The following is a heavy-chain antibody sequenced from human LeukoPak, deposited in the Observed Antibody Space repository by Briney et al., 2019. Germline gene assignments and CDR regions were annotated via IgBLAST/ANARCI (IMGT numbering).Heavy chain of an antibody. CDR2: IYYSGST. D-gene: IGHD3-10*01. V-gene: IGHV4-39*01. CDR1: GGSINSXXXX. CDR3: ARRFAPSRNDAFDI. Sequence: PSETLSLTCTVSGGSINSXXXXXXWXRXXXXXXXXXXGTIYYSGSTYYSPXXXSXXXISVDTSKNQFSLKLSSVTASDTAVYYCARRFAPSRNDAFDIWGQGTMVTVSS. J-gene: IGHJ3*02.